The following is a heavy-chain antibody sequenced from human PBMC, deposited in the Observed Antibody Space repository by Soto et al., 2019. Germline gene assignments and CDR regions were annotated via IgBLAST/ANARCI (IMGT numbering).Heavy chain of an antibody. CDR1: GFTFSSYA. CDR2: ISGSGGTT. CDR3: AKDRVWFGTFDY. V-gene: IGHV3-23*01. D-gene: IGHD3-10*01. Sequence: GGSLSLSCAASGFTFSSYAMSWVRRAPGKGLEWVSSISGSGGTTFYAESVKGRFTISRDNSKNMMYLQMNSLRAEDKAVYYCAKDRVWFGTFDYWSQGTLVTVSS. J-gene: IGHJ4*02.